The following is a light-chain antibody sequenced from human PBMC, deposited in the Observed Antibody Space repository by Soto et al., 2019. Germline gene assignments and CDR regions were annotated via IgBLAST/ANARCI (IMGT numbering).Light chain of an antibody. CDR1: QSVSSN. J-gene: IGKJ4*01. CDR3: KQYNNWPPLT. CDR2: GAS. V-gene: IGKV3-15*01. Sequence: EIVMTQSPATLSVSPGERATLSCRASQSVSSNLAWYQQKPGQAPRLLIYGASTRATGIPARFSGSGSGTEFTLTISSQQSEDFAVYYCKQYNNWPPLTFGGGTKVQIK.